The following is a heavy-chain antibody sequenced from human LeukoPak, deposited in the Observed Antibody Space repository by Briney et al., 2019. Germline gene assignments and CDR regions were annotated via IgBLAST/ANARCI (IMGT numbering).Heavy chain of an antibody. V-gene: IGHV1-2*02. CDR2: INPNSGGT. Sequence: AASVTVSCKASGYTFTGYYMHWVRQAPGQGLEWMGWINPNSGGTNYAQKFQGRVTMTRDTSISTAYMELSRLRSDDTAVYYCARNYDVGLGWFDPWGQGTLVTVSS. J-gene: IGHJ5*02. CDR1: GYTFTGYY. CDR3: ARNYDVGLGWFDP. D-gene: IGHD3-22*01.